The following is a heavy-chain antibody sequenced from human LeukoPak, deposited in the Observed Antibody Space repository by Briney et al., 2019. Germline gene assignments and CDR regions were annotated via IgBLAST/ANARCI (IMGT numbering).Heavy chain of an antibody. CDR1: GYTFTSYY. V-gene: IGHV1-2*04. Sequence: ASVKVSCKASGYTFTSYYMHWVRQAPGQGLEWMGWINPNSGGTNYAQKFQGWVTMTRDTSISTAYMELSRLRSDDTAVYYCARDLLGSPSGWYYYYGMDVWGQGTTVTVSS. J-gene: IGHJ6*02. CDR3: ARDLLGSPSGWYYYYGMDV. CDR2: INPNSGGT. D-gene: IGHD6-19*01.